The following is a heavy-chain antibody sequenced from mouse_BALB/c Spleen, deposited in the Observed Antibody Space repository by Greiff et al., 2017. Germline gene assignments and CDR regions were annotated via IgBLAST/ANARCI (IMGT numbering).Heavy chain of an antibody. CDR1: GYTFTDYA. CDR3: ARGGRSRARDY. V-gene: IGHV1S137*01. Sequence: QVQLQQSGAELVRPGVSVKLSCKGSGYTFTDYAMHWVKQSPAKSLEWIGVISTYSGDASYNQKFKGKATMTVDTSSSTAYMELARLTSEDSAIYYWARGGRSRARDYGGKGTSVSVPS. CDR2: ISTYSGDA. D-gene: IGHD1-1*01. J-gene: IGHJ4*01.